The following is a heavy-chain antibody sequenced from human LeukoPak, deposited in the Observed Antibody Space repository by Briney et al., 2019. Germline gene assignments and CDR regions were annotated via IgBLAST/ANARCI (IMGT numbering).Heavy chain of an antibody. Sequence: TGGSLRLSCAASGFTFRTYWMSWVRQAPGKGQEWVASINQGGSETYYVESVKGRFTISRDNAMNSFFLQMNSLRAEDTAVYYCARLIGDRTIYDYWGQGTLVTVSS. CDR1: GFTFRTYW. CDR3: ARLIGDRTIYDY. D-gene: IGHD6-6*01. CDR2: INQGGSET. J-gene: IGHJ4*02. V-gene: IGHV3-7*01.